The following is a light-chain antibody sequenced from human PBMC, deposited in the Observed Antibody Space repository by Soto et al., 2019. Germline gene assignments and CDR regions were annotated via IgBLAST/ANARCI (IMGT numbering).Light chain of an antibody. Sequence: EIVLTQSPATLSLSPGERATLSCRASQSVSSSLVWYQQKPGQAPRLLMYDASTGATGIPARFIGSGSGTDFTLTISGLDPEDFAVYYCQQRSNWPLTFGGGTEVEI. CDR1: QSVSSS. J-gene: IGKJ4*02. V-gene: IGKV3-11*01. CDR2: DAS. CDR3: QQRSNWPLT.